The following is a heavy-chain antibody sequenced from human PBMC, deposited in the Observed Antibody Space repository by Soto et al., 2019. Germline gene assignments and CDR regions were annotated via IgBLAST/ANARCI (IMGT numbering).Heavy chain of an antibody. CDR1: GFTFSSYG. V-gene: IGHV3-30*18. CDR2: ISYDGSNK. Sequence: GGSLRLSCAASGFTFSSYGMHWVRQAPGKGLEWVAVISYDGSNKYYADSVKGRFTISRDNSKNTLYLQMNSLRAEDTAVYYCAKGSCGGDCYTFDYWGQGTLVTSPQ. D-gene: IGHD2-21*02. CDR3: AKGSCGGDCYTFDY. J-gene: IGHJ4*02.